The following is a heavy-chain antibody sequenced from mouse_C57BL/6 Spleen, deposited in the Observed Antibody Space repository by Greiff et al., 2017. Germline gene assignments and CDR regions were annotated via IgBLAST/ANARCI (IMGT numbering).Heavy chain of an antibody. J-gene: IGHJ3*01. D-gene: IGHD2-4*01. CDR3: ARDDDYDQAFAY. CDR1: GYTFTDYY. V-gene: IGHV1-26*01. Sequence: VQLQQSGPELVKPGASVKISCKASGYTFTDYYMNWVKQSHGKSLEWIGDINPNNGGTSYNQKFKGKATLTVDKSSSTAYMELRSLTSEDSAVYYCARDDDYDQAFAYWGQGTLVTVSA. CDR2: INPNNGGT.